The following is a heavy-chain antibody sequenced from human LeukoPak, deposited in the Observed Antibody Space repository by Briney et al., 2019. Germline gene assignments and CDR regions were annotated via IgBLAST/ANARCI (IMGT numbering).Heavy chain of an antibody. CDR1: GFTFSNYA. D-gene: IGHD3-10*01. CDR2: TSYDGTSK. CDR3: TRVVYSGSGSYGGFDY. V-gene: IGHV3-30-3*01. J-gene: IGHJ4*02. Sequence: GGSLSLSFEASGFTFSNYAMHWDRQAPGKGLEWVVVTSYDGTSKYYADSVKGRFTISRDNSKNTLYLQLNSLRPEDTAVYYCTRVVYSGSGSYGGFDYWGQGTLVTVSS.